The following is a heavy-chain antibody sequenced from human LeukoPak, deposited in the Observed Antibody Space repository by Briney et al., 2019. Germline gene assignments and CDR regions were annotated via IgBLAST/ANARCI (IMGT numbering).Heavy chain of an antibody. CDR2: IKTDGSEK. Sequence: GGSLRLSCAASGFTFSNYWMSWVRQAPGKGLEWVANIKTDGSEKYYVDSVRGRFTISRENAENSLYLQMNSLRAVDTAVYYCARGGLRYFDYWGQGTLVTVSS. V-gene: IGHV3-7*01. CDR3: ARGGLRYFDY. J-gene: IGHJ4*02. CDR1: GFTFSNYW.